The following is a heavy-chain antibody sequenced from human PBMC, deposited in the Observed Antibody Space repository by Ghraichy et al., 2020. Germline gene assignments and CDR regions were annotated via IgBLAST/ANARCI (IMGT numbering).Heavy chain of an antibody. CDR2: ISYDGSNK. J-gene: IGHJ4*02. CDR1: GFTFSSYA. D-gene: IGHD6-19*01. CDR3: ARDETGYSSGWVPTLIDY. V-gene: IGHV3-30*04. Sequence: GGSLRLSCAASGFTFSSYAMHWVRQAPGKGLEWVVVISYDGSNKYYADSVKGRFTISRDNSKNTLYLQMNSLRAEDTAVYYCARDETGYSSGWVPTLIDYWGQGTLVTVSS.